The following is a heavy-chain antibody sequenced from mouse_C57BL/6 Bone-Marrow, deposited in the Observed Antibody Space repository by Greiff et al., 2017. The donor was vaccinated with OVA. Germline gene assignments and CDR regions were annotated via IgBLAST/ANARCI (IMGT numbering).Heavy chain of an antibody. CDR2: IYPESGGT. CDR1: GYNINGDY. CDR3: TRLWFAY. D-gene: IGHD2-13*01. Sequence: VQLLESGAELVRPGASVTLSCTASGYNINGDYMHWVKQRPEQGLEWIGCIYPESGGTKYAAKFHGKASITADTSSNPAYLQLSGLASEDTAGYCCTRLWFAYWGQGTLVTVSA. J-gene: IGHJ3*01. V-gene: IGHV14-4*01.